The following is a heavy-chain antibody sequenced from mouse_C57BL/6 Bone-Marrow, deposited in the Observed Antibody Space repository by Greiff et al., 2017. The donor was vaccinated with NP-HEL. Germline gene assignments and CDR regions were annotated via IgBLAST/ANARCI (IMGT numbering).Heavy chain of an antibody. Sequence: QVQLQQPGAELARPGASVKLSCKASGYTFTSYGISWVKQRTGQGLEWIGEIYPRSGNTYYNEKFKGKATLTADKSSSTAYMELRSLTSEDSAVYFCARSGSWDYYFDYWGQGTTLTVSS. J-gene: IGHJ2*01. CDR2: IYPRSGNT. CDR1: GYTFTSYG. V-gene: IGHV1-81*01. D-gene: IGHD4-1*01. CDR3: ARSGSWDYYFDY.